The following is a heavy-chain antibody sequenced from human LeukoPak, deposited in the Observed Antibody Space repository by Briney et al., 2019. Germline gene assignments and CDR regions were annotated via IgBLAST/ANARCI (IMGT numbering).Heavy chain of an antibody. CDR3: ARVSGSYFDY. CDR1: GGSISSSDW. V-gene: IGHV4-4*02. CDR2: IYYSGST. D-gene: IGHD1-26*01. Sequence: SETLSLTCAVSGGSISSSDWWSWVRPPPGKGLEWLGQIYYSGSTNYNPSLKSRVTISVDKSKNQFSLKLSSVTAADTAVYYCARVSGSYFDYWGQGTLVTVSS. J-gene: IGHJ4*02.